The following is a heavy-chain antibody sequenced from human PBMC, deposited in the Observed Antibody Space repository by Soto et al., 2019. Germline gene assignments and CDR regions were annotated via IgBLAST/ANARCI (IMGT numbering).Heavy chain of an antibody. CDR3: ARDPKWDSSGSYYWFDS. CDR2: ISAYNGHT. Sequence: QVQLVQSGREVKKPGASVKVSCKASGYTFTNYGISWVRQAPGQGLEWMGWISAYNGHTKYAQNLQGRVTLTTDTSPTPVYMELRSLRSDDTAVYYCARDPKWDSSGSYYWFDSWGQGTLVTVSS. D-gene: IGHD3-10*01. J-gene: IGHJ5*01. CDR1: GYTFTNYG. V-gene: IGHV1-18*01.